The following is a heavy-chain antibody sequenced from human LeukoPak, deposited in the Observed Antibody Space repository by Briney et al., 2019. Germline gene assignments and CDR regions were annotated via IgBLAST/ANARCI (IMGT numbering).Heavy chain of an antibody. D-gene: IGHD3-9*01. CDR3: ARQDSIYDILTGYSYYFDY. Sequence: GGSLRLSCAASGLTFSRYWMHWVRQAPGKGLVWVSRINSDGSSTSYADSVKGRFTISRDNSKNTLYLQMNSLRAEDTAVYYCARQDSIYDILTGYSYYFDYWGQGTLVTVSS. V-gene: IGHV3-74*01. J-gene: IGHJ4*02. CDR1: GLTFSRYW. CDR2: INSDGSST.